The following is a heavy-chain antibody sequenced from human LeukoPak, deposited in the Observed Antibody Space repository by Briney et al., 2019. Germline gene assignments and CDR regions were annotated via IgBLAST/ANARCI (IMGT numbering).Heavy chain of an antibody. D-gene: IGHD3-10*01. CDR2: IDPSDSYT. CDR3: APHRGGLEDLTFDP. V-gene: IGHV5-10-1*01. J-gene: IGHJ5*02. Sequence: GESLKISCKGSGYSFTNYWIGWVRQTPGKGLEWMGRIDPSDSYTNYSPSFQGHVTISADKSISTAYLQWSSLKASDTAMYYCAPHRGGLEDLTFDPWGQGTLVTVSS. CDR1: GYSFTNYW.